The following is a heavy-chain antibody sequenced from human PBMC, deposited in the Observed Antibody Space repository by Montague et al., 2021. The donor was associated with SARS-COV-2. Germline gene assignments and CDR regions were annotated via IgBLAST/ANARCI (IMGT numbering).Heavy chain of an antibody. D-gene: IGHD3-10*01. CDR1: GDSDSVMRLG. CDR2: TYLRSKWNY. Sequence: CAISGDSDSVMRLGRKWVRHTSSLQSRLQGGTYLRSKWNYDYAVSVKSRITIHPDTSKNQFSLQLNSATPEDTAVYYCTRSITVVRGLLFDPWGQGTLVTVSS. J-gene: IGHJ5*02. V-gene: IGHV6-1*01. CDR3: TRSITVVRGLLFDP.